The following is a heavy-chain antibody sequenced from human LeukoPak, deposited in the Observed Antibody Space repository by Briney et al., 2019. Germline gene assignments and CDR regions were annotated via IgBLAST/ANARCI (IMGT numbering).Heavy chain of an antibody. V-gene: IGHV3-30-3*01. Sequence: PGGSLRLSCAASGFTFSSYVMHWVRQAPGKGLEWVAVISYDGSNKYYTDSVQGRFTISRDNSKNTLYLQMNSLRVEDTAVYYCARGSGGRTIWVVVPAAQSSNYYYYGLDVWGQGTTVTVSS. CDR2: ISYDGSNK. J-gene: IGHJ6*02. CDR3: ARGSGGRTIWVVVPAAQSSNYYYYGLDV. CDR1: GFTFSSYV. D-gene: IGHD2-2*01.